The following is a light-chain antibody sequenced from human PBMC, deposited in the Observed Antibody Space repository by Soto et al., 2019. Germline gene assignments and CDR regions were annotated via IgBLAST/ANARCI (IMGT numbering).Light chain of an antibody. V-gene: IGLV2-14*01. CDR3: SSYTSSSTRV. CDR2: EVT. Sequence: QSALTQPASVSGSPGQSIAISCTGTSSDVGGYNPVSWYQQHPGKAPKLVIYEVTNRPSGISNRFSGSKSGNTASLTISGLQAGDEADYYCSSYTSSSTRVFGTGTKVTVL. J-gene: IGLJ1*01. CDR1: SSDVGGYNP.